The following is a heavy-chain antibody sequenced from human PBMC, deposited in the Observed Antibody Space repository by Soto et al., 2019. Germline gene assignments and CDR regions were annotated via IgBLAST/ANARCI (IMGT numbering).Heavy chain of an antibody. Sequence: GGSLRLSCAASGFTFSDYYMSWIRQAPGKGLEWVSYISSSSSYTNYADSVKGRFTISRDNAKNSLYLQMNSLRAEDTAVYYCATGLYYYDSSGYYYSWGQGTMVTVSS. CDR1: GFTFSDYY. CDR2: ISSSSSYT. V-gene: IGHV3-11*03. D-gene: IGHD3-22*01. J-gene: IGHJ4*02. CDR3: ATGLYYYDSSGYYYS.